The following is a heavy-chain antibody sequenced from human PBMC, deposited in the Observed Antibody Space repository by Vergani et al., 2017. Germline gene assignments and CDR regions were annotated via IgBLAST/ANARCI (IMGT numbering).Heavy chain of an antibody. CDR1: GFTFSSYA. Sequence: EVQLLESGGGLVQPGGSLRLSCAASGFTFSSYAMSWVRQAPGKGLEWVSAISGSGGSTYYADSVKGRFTISRDNSKNTLYLQMNSLRAEDTAVYYCAKSAFSDYSSLHHFYYMDVWGKGTTVTVSS. CDR2: ISGSGGST. J-gene: IGHJ6*03. V-gene: IGHV3-23*01. D-gene: IGHD4-17*01. CDR3: AKSAFSDYSSLHHFYYMDV.